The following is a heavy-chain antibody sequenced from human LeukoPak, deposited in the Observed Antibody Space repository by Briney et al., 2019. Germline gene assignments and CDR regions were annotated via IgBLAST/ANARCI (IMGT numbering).Heavy chain of an antibody. CDR2: IYYSGST. V-gene: IGHV4-59*06. J-gene: IGHJ3*02. CDR1: GGSISSLY. D-gene: IGHD3-22*01. CDR3: ASLYYFDSSGYYYGKADI. Sequence: SQTLSLTCSVSGGSISSLYWSWIRQPPGKGLECIGFIYYSGSTFYNPSLKSRVTISIDTSKNQFSLKLSSVTAADTAVYYCASLYYFDSSGYYYGKADIWGQGTMVTVSS.